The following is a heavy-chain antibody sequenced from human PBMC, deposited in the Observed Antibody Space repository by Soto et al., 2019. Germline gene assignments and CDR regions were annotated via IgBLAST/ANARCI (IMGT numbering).Heavy chain of an antibody. D-gene: IGHD6-6*01. Sequence: PGGSMRLCFEASGSTFNITSITWSLKTQGKGLEWVSSISSSSSYIYYADSVKGRFTISRDNAKNSLYLQMNSLRAEDTAVYYFARDLHIAARGLYYYGMDFWGQGTTVTVSS. CDR2: ISSSSSYI. V-gene: IGHV3-21*01. CDR3: ARDLHIAARGLYYYGMDF. CDR1: GSTFNITS. J-gene: IGHJ6*02.